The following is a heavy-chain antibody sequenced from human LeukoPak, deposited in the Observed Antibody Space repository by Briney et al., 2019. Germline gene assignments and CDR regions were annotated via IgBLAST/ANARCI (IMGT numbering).Heavy chain of an antibody. J-gene: IGHJ3*02. Sequence: GGSLRLSCAASGFTFSSYSMNWVRQAPGKGLEWVSRINSDGSSTTYADSVKGRFTISRDNAKNTLYLQMNSLRAEDTAVYYCARETYSSGEALDAFDIWGQGTMVTVSS. CDR1: GFTFSSYS. D-gene: IGHD6-19*01. CDR2: INSDGSST. V-gene: IGHV3-74*01. CDR3: ARETYSSGEALDAFDI.